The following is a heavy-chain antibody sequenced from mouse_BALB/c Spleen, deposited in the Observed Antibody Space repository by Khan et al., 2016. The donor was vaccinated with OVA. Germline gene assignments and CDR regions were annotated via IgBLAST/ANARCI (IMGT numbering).Heavy chain of an antibody. J-gene: IGHJ3*01. CDR1: GYTFTSYT. Sequence: QMQLKESGAELARPGASVKMSCKASGYTFTSYTIHWIKERPGQGLEWIGYINPSNGYTNYNQKFKDKATLTTDKTSTTAYLQLSSLTSDDSAVYNCVRDGTYHRNDGWFAYWGQVTLVTVSA. V-gene: IGHV1-4*01. D-gene: IGHD2-14*01. CDR3: VRDGTYHRNDGWFAY. CDR2: INPSNGYT.